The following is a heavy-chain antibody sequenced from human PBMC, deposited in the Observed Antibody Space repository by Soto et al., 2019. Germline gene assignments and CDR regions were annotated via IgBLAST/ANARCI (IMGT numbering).Heavy chain of an antibody. CDR2: ISYDGSNK. V-gene: IGHV3-30*18. Sequence: QVQLVESGGGVVQPGRSLRLSCAASGFTFSSYGMHWVRQAPGKGLEWVAVISYDGSNKYYADSVKGRFTISRDNSKNSLYLQMNSLRAEDTAVYYCAKDDSGSYYGDYYYYGMDVWGQGTTVTVSS. CDR3: AKDDSGSYYGDYYYYGMDV. D-gene: IGHD1-26*01. CDR1: GFTFSSYG. J-gene: IGHJ6*02.